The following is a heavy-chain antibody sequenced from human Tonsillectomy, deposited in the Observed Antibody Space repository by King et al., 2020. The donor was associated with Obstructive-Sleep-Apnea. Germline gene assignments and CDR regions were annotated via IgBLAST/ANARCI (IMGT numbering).Heavy chain of an antibody. Sequence: HLQESGPGLVKPSETLSLTCTVSGGSISNYYWSWIRQPPGKGLEWIGYMYYSGNTNFNPSLKSRVTISADTSKIQISLRLSSVTAADTAVYYCARHRGVEDYGGYGDYFDYWGQGTLVTVSS. V-gene: IGHV4-59*08. CDR1: GGSISNYY. CDR2: MYYSGNT. CDR3: ARHRGVEDYGGYGDYFDY. J-gene: IGHJ4*02. D-gene: IGHD5-12*01.